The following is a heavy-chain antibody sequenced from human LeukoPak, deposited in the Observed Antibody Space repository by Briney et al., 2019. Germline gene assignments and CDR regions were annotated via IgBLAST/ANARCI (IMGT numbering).Heavy chain of an antibody. V-gene: IGHV1-2*02. J-gene: IGHJ4*02. CDR1: GYTFTTYA. CDR3: AREIEPIVVVITRDYYFDY. CDR2: INPNSGGT. Sequence: ASVKVSCKASGYTFTTYAMNWVRQAPGQGLEWMGWINPNSGGTNYAQKFQGRVTMTRDTSISTAYMELSRLRSDDTAVYYCAREIEPIVVVITRDYYFDYWGQGTLVTVSS. D-gene: IGHD3-22*01.